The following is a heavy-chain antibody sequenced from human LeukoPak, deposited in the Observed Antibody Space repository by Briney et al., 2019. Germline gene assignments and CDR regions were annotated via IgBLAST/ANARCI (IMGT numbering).Heavy chain of an antibody. Sequence: HPGGSLRLSCAASGFPFSSYWMGWFRQAPGKGLEWVANIGKDGSGKNYVDSVKGRFSISRDNSKNTLYLQMNSLRAEDTAVYYCSSTSLAWAGFDYWGQGTLVTVSS. CDR3: SSTSLAWAGFDY. V-gene: IGHV3-7*03. CDR2: IGKDGSGK. D-gene: IGHD2-2*01. CDR1: GFPFSSYW. J-gene: IGHJ4*02.